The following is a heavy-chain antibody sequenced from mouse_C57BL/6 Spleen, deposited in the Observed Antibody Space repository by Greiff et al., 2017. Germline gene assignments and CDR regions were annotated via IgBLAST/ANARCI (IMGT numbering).Heavy chain of an antibody. J-gene: IGHJ4*01. CDR1: GFTFTDYY. Sequence: EVQRVESGGGLVQPGGSLSLSCAASGFTFTDYYMSWVRQPPGKALEWLGFIRNKANGYTTEYSASVKGRFTISRDNSQSILYLQMNALRAEDSATYYCARYYGYDDAMDYWGQGTSVTVSS. CDR3: ARYYGYDDAMDY. CDR2: IRNKANGYTT. V-gene: IGHV7-3*01. D-gene: IGHD2-2*01.